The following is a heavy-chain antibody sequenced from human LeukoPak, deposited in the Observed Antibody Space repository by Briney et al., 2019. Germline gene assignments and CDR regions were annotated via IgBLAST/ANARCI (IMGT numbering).Heavy chain of an antibody. CDR3: ARDGPTYYYDSSGYHNAFDI. J-gene: IGHJ3*02. CDR2: ISSSSSYT. Sequence: PGGSLRLSCAASGFTFSDYYMSWIRQAPGKGLEWVSYISSSSSYTNYADSVKGRFTISRDNAKNSLYLQMNSLRAEDTAVYYCARDGPTYYYDSSGYHNAFDIWGQGTMVTVSS. D-gene: IGHD3-22*01. V-gene: IGHV3-11*06. CDR1: GFTFSDYY.